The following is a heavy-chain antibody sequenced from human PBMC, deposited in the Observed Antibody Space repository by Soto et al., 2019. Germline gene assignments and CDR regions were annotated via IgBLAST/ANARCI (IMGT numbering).Heavy chain of an antibody. J-gene: IGHJ6*02. CDR3: ARTGIDYDYYGMDV. V-gene: IGHV4-59*11. CDR1: GGSISSHY. D-gene: IGHD3-10*01. CDR2: IYSSGST. Sequence: SETQCLTCTVAGGSISSHYGSWIRTPPGKGLEWIGYIYSSGSTNYNPSLKSRVTISVDTSKNQLSLKLSSVTAADTAVYYCARTGIDYDYYGMDVWGQGTTVTVSS.